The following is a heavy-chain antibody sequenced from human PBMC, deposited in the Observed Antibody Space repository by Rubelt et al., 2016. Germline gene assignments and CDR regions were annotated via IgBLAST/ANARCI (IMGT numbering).Heavy chain of an antibody. CDR1: GFTFSSYS. CDR3: AESMVRGNPDQYYYYGMDV. Sequence: RLSCAASGFTFSSYSMNWVRQAPGKGLEWVSSISSSSSYIYYADSVKGRFTISRDNAKNSLYLQMNSLRAEDTAVSYCAESMVRGNPDQYYYYGMDVWGQGTTVTVSS. D-gene: IGHD3-10*01. CDR2: ISSSSSYI. V-gene: IGHV3-21*04. J-gene: IGHJ6*02.